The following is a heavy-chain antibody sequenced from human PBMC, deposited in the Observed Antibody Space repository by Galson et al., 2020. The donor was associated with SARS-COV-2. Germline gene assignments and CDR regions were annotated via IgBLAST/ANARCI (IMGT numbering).Heavy chain of an antibody. J-gene: IGHJ4*02. CDR2: ISWNSGSI. CDR1: GFTFDDYA. Sequence: GGSLRLSCAASGFTFDDYAMHWVRQAPGKGLEWVSGISWNSGSIGYADSVKGRFTISRDNAKNSLYLQMNSLRAEDTALYYCAKDIGYSSGIADYWCQGTLVTVSS. V-gene: IGHV3-9*01. CDR3: AKDIGYSSGIADY. D-gene: IGHD6-19*01.